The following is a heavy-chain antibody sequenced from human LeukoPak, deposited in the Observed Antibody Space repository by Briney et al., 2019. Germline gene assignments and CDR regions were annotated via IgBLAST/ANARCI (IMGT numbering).Heavy chain of an antibody. J-gene: IGHJ4*02. D-gene: IGHD3-22*01. CDR1: GFTFSSYE. CDR3: ARDSPYCYDSSGQPN. CDR2: ISSSGSTI. V-gene: IGHV3-48*03. Sequence: GGSLRLSCAASGFTFSSYEMNWVRQAPGKGLEGGSYISSSGSTIYYADSVKGRFTISIDSAKNTLSLKINPLRAEDTAVYYCARDSPYCYDSSGQPNWGQGTLVTVSS.